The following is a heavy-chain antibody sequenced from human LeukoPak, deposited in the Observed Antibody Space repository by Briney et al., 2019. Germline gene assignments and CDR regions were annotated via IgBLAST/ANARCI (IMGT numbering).Heavy chain of an antibody. CDR2: ISGSGGDT. Sequence: GGSLRLSCTASGFTFSTYSMTWARQAPGKGPEWVSAISGSGGDTYYADSVKGRFSISRDNSKNTLYLQVLSLRAEDTAVYYCAKRSDYGGNRNYFDSWGQGTPVTVSS. CDR3: AKRSDYGGNRNYFDS. CDR1: GFTFSTYS. J-gene: IGHJ4*02. V-gene: IGHV3-23*01. D-gene: IGHD4-23*01.